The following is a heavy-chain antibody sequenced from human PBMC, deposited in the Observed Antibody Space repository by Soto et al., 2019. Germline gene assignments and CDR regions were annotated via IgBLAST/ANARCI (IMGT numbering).Heavy chain of an antibody. D-gene: IGHD3-22*01. Sequence: ASVKVSCKASGYTFTGYYMHWVRQAPGQGLEWMGWINPNSGGTNYAQKFQGWVTMTRDTSISTAYMELSRLRSDDTAVYYCARDVGHYYDSSGPPRGGWFDPWGQGTLVTVSS. CDR3: ARDVGHYYDSSGPPRGGWFDP. CDR2: INPNSGGT. V-gene: IGHV1-2*04. J-gene: IGHJ5*02. CDR1: GYTFTGYY.